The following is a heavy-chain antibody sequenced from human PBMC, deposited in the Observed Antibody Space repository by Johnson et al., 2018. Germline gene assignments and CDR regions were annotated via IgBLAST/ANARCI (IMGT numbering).Heavy chain of an antibody. CDR1: GGSFNSYG. Sequence: QVQLVQSGADVKKPGSSVKVSCKASGGSFNSYGLSWVRQAPGQGLEWMGGLIPMFGTADYAQKFQGRVTMTRDTSFSTAYMELSSLRSEDTAVYYCLSGSYYAFDILGQGTMVTVSS. CDR3: LSGSYYAFDI. D-gene: IGHD1-26*01. J-gene: IGHJ3*02. CDR2: LIPMFGTA. V-gene: IGHV1-69*06.